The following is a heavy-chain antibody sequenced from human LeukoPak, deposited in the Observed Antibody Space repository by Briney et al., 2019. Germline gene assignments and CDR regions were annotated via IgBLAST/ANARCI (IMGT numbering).Heavy chain of an antibody. V-gene: IGHV1-46*01. CDR1: GYTFTSYF. J-gene: IGHJ4*02. CDR3: ARAYDSSGYYYGGGFDY. CDR2: INPSGGST. D-gene: IGHD3-22*01. Sequence: ASVKVSCKASGYTFTSYFMHWVRQAPGQGLEWMGIINPSGGSTSYAQKFQGRVTMTRDTSTSTVYMELSSLRSEDTAVYYCARAYDSSGYYYGGGFDYWGQGTLVTVSS.